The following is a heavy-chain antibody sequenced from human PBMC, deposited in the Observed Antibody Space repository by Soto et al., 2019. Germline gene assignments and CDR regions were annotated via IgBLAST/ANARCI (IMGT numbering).Heavy chain of an antibody. V-gene: IGHV6-1*01. CDR1: GDSVSSNSAA. CDR2: TYYRSKWYN. Sequence: SQTLSLTCDISGDSVSSNSAAWNWIRQSPSRGLEWLGRTYYRSKWYNDYAVSVKSRITINPDTSKNQFSLQLNSVTPEDTAVYYCARDPGKGIGSGLVFDYWGQGTLVTVSS. CDR3: ARDPGKGIGSGLVFDY. D-gene: IGHD6-19*01. J-gene: IGHJ4*02.